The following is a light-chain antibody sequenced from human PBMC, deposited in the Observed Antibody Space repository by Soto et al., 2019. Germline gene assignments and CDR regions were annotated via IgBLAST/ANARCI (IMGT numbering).Light chain of an antibody. Sequence: IVMTQSPATLSVSPGERANLSCRASQSVGTKLAWYQQTPGQAPRLLIYGASNRATGGPDRISGSVSETEFTLAIASLQSEDFAVYYCQQYSSWLWTFGQGTKVEIK. CDR1: QSVGTK. CDR2: GAS. J-gene: IGKJ1*01. V-gene: IGKV3-15*01. CDR3: QQYSSWLWT.